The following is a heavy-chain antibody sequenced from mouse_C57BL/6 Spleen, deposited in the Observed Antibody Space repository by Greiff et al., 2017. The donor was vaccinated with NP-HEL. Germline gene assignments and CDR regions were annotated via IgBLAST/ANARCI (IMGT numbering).Heavy chain of an antibody. V-gene: IGHV1-50*01. CDR3: ARSPVYYDYDDFDY. Sequence: VQLQQSGAELVKPGASVKLSCKASGYTFTSYWMQWVNQRPGQGLEWIGEIDPSDSYTNYNQKFKGKATLTVDTSSSTAYMQLSSLTSEDSAVYYCARSPVYYDYDDFDYWGQGTTLTVSS. CDR1: GYTFTSYW. D-gene: IGHD2-4*01. CDR2: IDPSDSYT. J-gene: IGHJ2*01.